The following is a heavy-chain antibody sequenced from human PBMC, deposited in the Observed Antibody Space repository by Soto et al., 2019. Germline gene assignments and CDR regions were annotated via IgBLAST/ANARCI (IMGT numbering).Heavy chain of an antibody. CDR1: GYTFSNFG. J-gene: IGHJ4*02. CDR2: ISAYNGNT. D-gene: IGHD2-21*01. Sequence: QVHLVQSGTEVKKPGASVKVSCRASGYTFSNFGISWLRQAPGQGLEWLGWISAYNGNTHYAQKVQGSVTLTTVTSTSTANMDLKSLTSGDTAVYYCARDVPATAAFLWDYWGQGTLVTVSS. CDR3: ARDVPATAAFLWDY. V-gene: IGHV1-18*04.